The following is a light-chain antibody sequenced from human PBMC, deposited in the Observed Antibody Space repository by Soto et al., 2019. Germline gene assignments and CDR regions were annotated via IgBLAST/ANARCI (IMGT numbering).Light chain of an antibody. Sequence: SYELTQPPSVSVSPGQTATITCSGDKLGDKYACWYQQKPGQSPVLLIYQDDKRPSGIPERFSGSNSGNTATLTISGTQAMDEADYYCQASNSSTFVFGNVTKVTVL. CDR2: QDD. CDR1: KLGDKY. V-gene: IGLV3-1*01. CDR3: QASNSSTFV. J-gene: IGLJ1*01.